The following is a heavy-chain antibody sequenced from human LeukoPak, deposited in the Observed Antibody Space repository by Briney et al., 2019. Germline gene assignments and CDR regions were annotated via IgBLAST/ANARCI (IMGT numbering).Heavy chain of an antibody. Sequence: PSETLSLTCTVSGGSISSSSYYWGWIRQPPGMGLEWIGSIYYSGSTYYNPSLKSRVTISVDTSKNQFSLKLSSVTAADTAVYYCARLPRPGDLWWFDPWGQGTLVTVSS. D-gene: IGHD6-6*01. J-gene: IGHJ5*02. V-gene: IGHV4-39*01. CDR1: GGSISSSSYY. CDR2: IYYSGST. CDR3: ARLPRPGDLWWFDP.